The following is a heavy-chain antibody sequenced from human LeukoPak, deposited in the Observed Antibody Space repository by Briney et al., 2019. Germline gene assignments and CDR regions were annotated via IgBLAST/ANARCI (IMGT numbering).Heavy chain of an antibody. V-gene: IGHV4-39*07. CDR2: IYYSRST. D-gene: IGHD3-10*01. CDR3: ARGPPFGYYYGSGLPPYFDY. CDR1: GGSISNTLYY. J-gene: IGHJ4*02. Sequence: SETLSLTCTVSGGSISNTLYYWAWIRQPPGKGVESIGSIYYSRSTYYSPSLKSRVTISVDTSKNQFSLKLSSVTAADTAVYYCARGPPFGYYYGSGLPPYFDYWGQGTLVTVSS.